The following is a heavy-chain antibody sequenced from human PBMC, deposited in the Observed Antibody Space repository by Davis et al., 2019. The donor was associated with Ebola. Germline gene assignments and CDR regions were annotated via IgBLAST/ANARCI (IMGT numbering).Heavy chain of an antibody. Sequence: SLKISCAASGFTFDDYAMHWVRQAPGKGLEWVSGISWNSGSIGYADSVKGRFTISRDNAKNTLYLQMNSLRAEDTAVYYCARDGGSGIDYWGQGTLVTVSS. J-gene: IGHJ4*02. V-gene: IGHV3-9*01. D-gene: IGHD3-16*01. CDR3: ARDGGSGIDY. CDR1: GFTFDDYA. CDR2: ISWNSGSI.